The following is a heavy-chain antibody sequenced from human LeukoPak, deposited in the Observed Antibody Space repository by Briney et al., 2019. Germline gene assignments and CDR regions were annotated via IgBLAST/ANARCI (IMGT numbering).Heavy chain of an antibody. CDR1: GGTFSSYA. V-gene: IGHV1-69*05. CDR3: ARGGRIVVVPAAILDWFDP. D-gene: IGHD2-2*02. J-gene: IGHJ5*02. CDR2: IIPIFGTA. Sequence: GASVKVSRKASGGTFSSYAIRWVRQAPGQGLEWMGGIIPIFGTANYAQKFQGRVTITTDESTSTAYMELSSLRSEDTAVYYCARGGRIVVVPAAILDWFDPWGQGTLVTVSS.